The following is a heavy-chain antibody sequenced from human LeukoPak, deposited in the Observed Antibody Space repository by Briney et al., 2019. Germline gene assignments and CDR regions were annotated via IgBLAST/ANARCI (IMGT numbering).Heavy chain of an antibody. V-gene: IGHV4-39*01. CDR2: IYYNGGT. J-gene: IGHJ2*01. CDR3: ARRNNYSHWYFDL. D-gene: IGHD5-24*01. CDR1: GGSISSNNHS. Sequence: SETLSLTCSVSGGSISSNNHSWGWIRQPPGKGLEWIGNIYYNGGTYYNPSLKSRVTISVDTSKNQFSLKLTSVTAADTAVYYCARRNNYSHWYFDLWGRGTLVTVSS.